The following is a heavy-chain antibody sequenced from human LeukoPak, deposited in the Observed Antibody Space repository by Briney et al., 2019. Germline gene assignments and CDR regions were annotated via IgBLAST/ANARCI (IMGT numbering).Heavy chain of an antibody. Sequence: ASVKVSCKVSGYTLTELSMHWVRQAPGKGFEWMGGFVPEDGETIYAQKLQGRVTMTTDTSTSTAYMELSSLRSEDTAVYYCAREGYYGSGNYFDYWGQGTLVTVSS. CDR1: GYTLTELS. CDR2: FVPEDGET. J-gene: IGHJ4*02. V-gene: IGHV1-24*01. CDR3: AREGYYGSGNYFDY. D-gene: IGHD3-10*01.